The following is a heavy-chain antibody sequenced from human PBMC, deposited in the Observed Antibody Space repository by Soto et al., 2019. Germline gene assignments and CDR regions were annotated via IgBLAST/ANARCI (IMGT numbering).Heavy chain of an antibody. V-gene: IGHV3-48*03. D-gene: IGHD2-15*01. CDR2: ISSSGSTI. CDR1: GFTFSSYE. CDR3: AREVVAAGAPTFYYGLAV. Sequence: LGGSLRLSCAASGFTFSSYEMNWVRQAPGKGLEWVSYISSSGSTIYYADSVKGRFTISRDNAKNSLYLQMNSLRAEDTAVYYYAREVVAAGAPTFYYGLAVWGQGSTVTVSS. J-gene: IGHJ6*02.